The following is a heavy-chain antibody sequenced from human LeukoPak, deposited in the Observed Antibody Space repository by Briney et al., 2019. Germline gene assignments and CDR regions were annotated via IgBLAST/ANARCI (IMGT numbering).Heavy chain of an antibody. D-gene: IGHD3-10*01. CDR2: IDPRDSYS. J-gene: IGHJ4*02. CDR3: ARHGGGFDY. CDR1: GNSFTTYR. V-gene: IGHV5-10-1*01. Sequence: GESLKISCKGSGNSFTTYRISWVRQMPGKGLEWMGTIDPRDSYSNYSPSFQGHVTISADKSISTASLQWSSLKASDTAMYYCARHGGGFDYWGQGTLVTVSS.